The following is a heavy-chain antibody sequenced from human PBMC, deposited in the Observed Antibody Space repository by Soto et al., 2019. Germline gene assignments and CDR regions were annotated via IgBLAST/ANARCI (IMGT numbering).Heavy chain of an antibody. J-gene: IGHJ3*02. CDR3: ARYLIIPRAFDI. Sequence: GGSLRLSCAVSGFTFSTYSMTWVRQGPGKGLEWVSYISSSSSVIYYADSVKGRITVSRDNAKNSLFLQMHSLRADDTAVYYCARYLIIPRAFDIWGQGTTVTVSS. D-gene: IGHD2-21*01. V-gene: IGHV3-48*04. CDR1: GFTFSTYS. CDR2: ISSSSSVI.